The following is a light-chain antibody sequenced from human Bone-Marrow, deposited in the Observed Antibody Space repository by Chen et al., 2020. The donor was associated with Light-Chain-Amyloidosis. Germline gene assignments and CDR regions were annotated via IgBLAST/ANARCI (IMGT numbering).Light chain of an antibody. CDR3: QQYFGSLFS. J-gene: IGKJ5*01. CDR1: QSVLYSSNNKNF. CDR2: WAS. Sequence: DIVMTQSPASLAVSLGERATINCKASQSVLYSSNNKNFLAWYQQKAGQPPKLLIYWASTRESGIPDRFSGSGSGTDFTLTISSLQAEDVAVYYCQQYFGSLFSFGQGTRLEIK. V-gene: IGKV4-1*01.